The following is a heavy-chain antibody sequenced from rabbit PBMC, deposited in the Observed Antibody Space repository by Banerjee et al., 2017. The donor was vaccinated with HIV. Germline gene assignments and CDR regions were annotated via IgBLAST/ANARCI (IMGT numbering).Heavy chain of an antibody. D-gene: IGHD1-1*01. CDR1: GFSFSSSYW. CDR2: IYGGDSGST. CDR3: ARTIGDVAGGYLNGMDL. Sequence: QEQLEESGGDLVKPEGSLTLTCTASGFSFSSSYWIWWVRQAPGKGLEWIGCIYGGDSGSTYYASWAKGRFTISKTSSTTVTLQMTSVTAADTATYFCARTIGDVAGGYLNGMDLWGQGTLVTVS. V-gene: IGHV1S45*01. J-gene: IGHJ3*01.